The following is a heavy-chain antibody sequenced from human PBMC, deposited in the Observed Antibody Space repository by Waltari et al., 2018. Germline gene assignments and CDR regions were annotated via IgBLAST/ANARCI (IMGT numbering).Heavy chain of an antibody. CDR1: GFTFSRYA. D-gene: IGHD3-3*01. Sequence: QVQLVESGGGVVQPGRSLRLSCAASGFTFSRYAMHWVRQAPGKGLEWVAVISYDGSNKYYADSVKGRFTISRDNSKNTLYLQMNSLRAEDTAVYYCASLSGNRDYWGQGTLVTVSS. CDR3: ASLSGNRDY. V-gene: IGHV3-30-3*01. CDR2: ISYDGSNK. J-gene: IGHJ4*02.